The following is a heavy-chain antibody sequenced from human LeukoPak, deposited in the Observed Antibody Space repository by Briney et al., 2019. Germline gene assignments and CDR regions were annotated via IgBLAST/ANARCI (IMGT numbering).Heavy chain of an antibody. Sequence: RASVKVSCKASGYTFTSYYMHWVRQAPGQGLEWMGIINPSGGSTSYAQKFQGRVTMTRDTSISTAYMELSRLRSDDTAVYYCARTGATIVGATSLDPWGQGTLVTVSS. V-gene: IGHV1-46*01. CDR1: GYTFTSYY. D-gene: IGHD1-26*01. CDR3: ARTGATIVGATSLDP. CDR2: INPSGGST. J-gene: IGHJ5*02.